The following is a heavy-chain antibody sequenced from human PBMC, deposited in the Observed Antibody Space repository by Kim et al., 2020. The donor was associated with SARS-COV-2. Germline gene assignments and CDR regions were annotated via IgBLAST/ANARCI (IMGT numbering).Heavy chain of an antibody. CDR1: GGSISSGGYY. D-gene: IGHD2-2*01. V-gene: IGHV4-31*03. Sequence: SETLSLTCTVSGGSISSGGYYWSWIRQHPGKGLEWIGYIYYSGSTYYNPSLKSRVTISVDTSKNQFSLKLSSVTAADTAVYYCVRVMYCSSTSCYQGGYDYWGQGTLVTVSS. CDR3: VRVMYCSSTSCYQGGYDY. CDR2: IYYSGST. J-gene: IGHJ4*02.